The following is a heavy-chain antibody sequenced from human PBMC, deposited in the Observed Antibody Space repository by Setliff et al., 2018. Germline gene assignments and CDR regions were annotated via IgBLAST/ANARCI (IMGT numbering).Heavy chain of an antibody. J-gene: IGHJ3*02. CDR3: ASTLYYYDSSGYGAFDI. D-gene: IGHD3-22*01. V-gene: IGHV5-51*01. Sequence: GESLKISCKGSGYSFTSYWIGWVRQMPGEGLEWMGIIYPGDSDTRYSPSFQGQVTISADKSISTAYLQWSSLKASDTAMYYCASTLYYYDSSGYGAFDIWGQGTMVTVSS. CDR1: GYSFTSYW. CDR2: IYPGDSDT.